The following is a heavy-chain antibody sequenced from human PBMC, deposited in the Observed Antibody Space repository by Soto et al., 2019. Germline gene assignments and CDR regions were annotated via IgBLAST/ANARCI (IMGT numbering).Heavy chain of an antibody. D-gene: IGHD1-26*01. Sequence: EVQLLESGGGLVQPGGSLRLSCAASGFTFSSYAMSWVRQAPGKGLEWVSAISGSGGSTYYADSVKGRFTISRDNSKNTLYLQMNSLRAEDTVVYYCAKQKWELLGPFDYWGQGTLVTVSS. CDR1: GFTFSSYA. CDR3: AKQKWELLGPFDY. J-gene: IGHJ4*02. V-gene: IGHV3-23*01. CDR2: ISGSGGST.